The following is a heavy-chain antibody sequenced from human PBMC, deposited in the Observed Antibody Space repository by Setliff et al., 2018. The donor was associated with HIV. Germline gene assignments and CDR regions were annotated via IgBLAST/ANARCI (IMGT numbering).Heavy chain of an antibody. CDR1: GGTFSRNP. CDR3: ATAGEMATIGYSYYYMGV. Sequence: PVKVSCKASGGTFSRNPISWVRQAPGQGLEWMGGITPIFGTTKYAQKFQGRVTITADESRTTAYLDLNSLRSEDTAVYYCATAGEMATIGYSYYYMGVWGKGTTVTVSS. V-gene: IGHV1-69*13. CDR2: ITPIFGTT. J-gene: IGHJ6*03. D-gene: IGHD3-10*01.